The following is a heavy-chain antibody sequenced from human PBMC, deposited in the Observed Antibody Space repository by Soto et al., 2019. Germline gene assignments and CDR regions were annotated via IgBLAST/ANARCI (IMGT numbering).Heavy chain of an antibody. V-gene: IGHV3-23*01. D-gene: IGHD5-18*01. J-gene: IGHJ6*02. CDR1: GFTFSSYA. Sequence: EVQLLESGGGLVQPGGSLRLSCAASGFTFSSYAMSWVRQAPGKGLEWVSAISGSGGSTYYADSVKGRFTISRDNSKNSLYLQMNSLRAEDTAVYYCAKDGIHEPYYYYGMDVWGQGTTVTVSS. CDR2: ISGSGGST. CDR3: AKDGIHEPYYYYGMDV.